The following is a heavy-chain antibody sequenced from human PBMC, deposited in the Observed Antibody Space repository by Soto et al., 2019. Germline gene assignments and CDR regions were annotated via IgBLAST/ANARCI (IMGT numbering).Heavy chain of an antibody. J-gene: IGHJ2*01. V-gene: IGHV3-23*01. D-gene: IGHD3-22*01. Sequence: GSLRLSCAASGFTFSSYAMSWVRQAPGKGLEWVSAISGSGGSTYYADSVKGRFTISRDNSKNTLYLQMNSLRAEDTAVYYCAKGPKDSTMIVVVSEWYFDLWGRGTLVTVSS. CDR2: ISGSGGST. CDR1: GFTFSSYA. CDR3: AKGPKDSTMIVVVSEWYFDL.